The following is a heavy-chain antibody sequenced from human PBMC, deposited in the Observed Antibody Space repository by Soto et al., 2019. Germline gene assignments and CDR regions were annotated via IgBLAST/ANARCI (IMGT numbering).Heavy chain of an antibody. CDR3: AKETVLMVYARENWFDP. Sequence: HPGGSLRLSCAASGFTFSSYAMSWVHQAPGKGLEWVSAISGSGGSTYYADSVKGRFTISRDNSKNTLYLQMNSLRAEDTAVYYCAKETVLMVYARENWFDPWGQGTLVTVSS. D-gene: IGHD2-8*01. CDR1: GFTFSSYA. CDR2: ISGSGGST. J-gene: IGHJ5*02. V-gene: IGHV3-23*01.